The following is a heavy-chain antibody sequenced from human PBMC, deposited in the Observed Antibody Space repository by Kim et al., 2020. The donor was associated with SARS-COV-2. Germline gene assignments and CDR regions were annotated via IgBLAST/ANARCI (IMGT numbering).Heavy chain of an antibody. D-gene: IGHD3-10*01. J-gene: IGHJ4*02. CDR3: ARSTTDSGTDDY. Sequence: NYAQKFQGRVTITADESTSTAYMELSSLRSEDTAVYYCARSTTDSGTDDYWGQGTLVTVSS. V-gene: IGHV1-69*01.